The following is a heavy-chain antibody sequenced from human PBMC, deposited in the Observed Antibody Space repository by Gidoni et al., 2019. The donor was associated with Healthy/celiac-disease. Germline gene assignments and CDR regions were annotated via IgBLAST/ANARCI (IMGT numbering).Heavy chain of an antibody. J-gene: IGHJ4*02. CDR1: GFTFSSYA. Sequence: QVQLVESGGGVVQPGRSLRLSCAASGFTFSSYAMPWVRQAPGKGLEWVAVISYDGSNKYYADSVKGRFTISRDKSKNTLYLQMNSLRAEDTAVYYCARISSSAAQFDYWGQGTLVTVSS. D-gene: IGHD6-6*01. CDR3: ARISSSAAQFDY. CDR2: ISYDGSNK. V-gene: IGHV3-30*04.